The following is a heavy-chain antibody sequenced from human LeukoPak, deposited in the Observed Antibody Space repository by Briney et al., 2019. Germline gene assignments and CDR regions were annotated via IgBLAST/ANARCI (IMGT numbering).Heavy chain of an antibody. CDR3: AKDVTGTGAFDI. J-gene: IGHJ3*02. CDR2: ITWNSGTI. CDR1: GFTFDDYA. D-gene: IGHD1-7*01. V-gene: IGHV3-9*01. Sequence: GGSLRLSCAATGFTFDDYAMHWVRQGPGKGLEWVSGITWNSGTIGYADSVKGRFTISRDNAKNSLYLQMNSLRAEDTALYYCAKDVTGTGAFDIWGQGTMVTVSS.